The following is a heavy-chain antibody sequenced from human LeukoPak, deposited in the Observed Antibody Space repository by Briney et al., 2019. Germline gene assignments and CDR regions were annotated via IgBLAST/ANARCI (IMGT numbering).Heavy chain of an antibody. CDR1: GGSISSSSYY. CDR2: IYYGGST. Sequence: SETLSLTCTVSGGSISSSSYYWGWIRQPPGKGLEWIGSIYYGGSTYYNPSLKSRVTVSIDTSKNQFSLNLSSVTAADTAVYFCAARGKYYWFDPWGQGTLVTVSS. D-gene: IGHD3-16*01. J-gene: IGHJ5*02. V-gene: IGHV4-39*07. CDR3: AARGKYYWFDP.